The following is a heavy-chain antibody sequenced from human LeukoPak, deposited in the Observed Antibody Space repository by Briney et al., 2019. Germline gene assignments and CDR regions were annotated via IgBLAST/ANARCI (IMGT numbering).Heavy chain of an antibody. J-gene: IGHJ6*03. Sequence: GGFLRLSCAASGFTFSNYGIHWVRQAPGKGLEWVAVISYDGSNKYYADSVKGRFTISRDNSKNTLYLQMNSLRAEDTAVYYCVREGDYGTSQVPRGDYFYYMDVWGKGTTVTVSS. CDR1: GFTFSNYG. CDR2: ISYDGSNK. CDR3: VREGDYGTSQVPRGDYFYYMDV. D-gene: IGHD4-17*01. V-gene: IGHV3-30*01.